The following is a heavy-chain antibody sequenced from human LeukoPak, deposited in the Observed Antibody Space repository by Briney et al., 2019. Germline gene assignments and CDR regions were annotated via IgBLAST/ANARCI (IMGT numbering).Heavy chain of an antibody. CDR1: GYTFTSYD. CDR3: ATFWSGYPGAFAI. J-gene: IGHJ3*02. CDR2: MNPNSGNT. D-gene: IGHD3-3*01. Sequence: GASVKVSCKASGYTFTSYDINWVRQATGQGLEWMGWMNPNSGNTGYAQKFQGRVTITRNTSISTAYMELSSLRSEDTAVYYCATFWSGYPGAFAIWGQGTMVTVSS. V-gene: IGHV1-8*03.